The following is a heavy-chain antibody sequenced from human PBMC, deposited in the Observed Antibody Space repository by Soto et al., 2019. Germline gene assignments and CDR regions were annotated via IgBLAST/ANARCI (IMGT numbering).Heavy chain of an antibody. V-gene: IGHV3-9*01. CDR1: GFTFDDYA. J-gene: IGHJ5*02. CDR2: ISWNSGSI. CDR3: AKDISTGTTTFSWFDP. Sequence: EVQLVESGGGLVQPGRSLRLSCAASGFTFDDYAMHWVRQLPGKGLEGVSGISWNSGSIGYADSVKGRFTISRDNAKNSLYLQMNNLRAEDTAFYYCAKDISTGTTTFSWFDPWGQGTLVTVSS. D-gene: IGHD1-1*01.